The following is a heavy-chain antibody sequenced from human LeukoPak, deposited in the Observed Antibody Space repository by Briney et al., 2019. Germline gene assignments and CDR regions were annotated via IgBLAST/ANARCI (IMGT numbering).Heavy chain of an antibody. D-gene: IGHD2-15*01. J-gene: IGHJ5*02. V-gene: IGHV3-74*01. CDR2: INTDGSNT. Sequence: GGSLILSCAASGFTFSSYWMHWVRQAPGKGLVWVSRINTDGSNTDYGDSVKGRFTISRDNAKNTLYLQMNSLRAEDTAVYYCAREVASPTRWFDPWGQGTLVTVSS. CDR3: AREVASPTRWFDP. CDR1: GFTFSSYW.